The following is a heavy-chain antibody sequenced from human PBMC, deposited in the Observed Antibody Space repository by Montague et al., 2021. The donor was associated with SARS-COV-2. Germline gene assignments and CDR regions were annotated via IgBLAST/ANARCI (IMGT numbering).Heavy chain of an antibody. D-gene: IGHD3-9*01. Sequence: PALVKPTQTLTLTCTFPGFSLSTSGMCVSWIRQPPGKALEWLALIDWDDDKYYSTSLKTRLTISKDTSENQVVLTMTNMDPVDTATYYCARIRDYDILTGSYSGFDYWGQGTLVTVSS. CDR2: IDWDDDK. V-gene: IGHV2-70*01. J-gene: IGHJ4*02. CDR3: ARIRDYDILTGSYSGFDY. CDR1: GFSLSTSGMC.